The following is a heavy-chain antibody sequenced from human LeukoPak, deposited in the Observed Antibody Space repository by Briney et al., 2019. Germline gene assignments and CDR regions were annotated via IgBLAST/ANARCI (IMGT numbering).Heavy chain of an antibody. CDR3: ARRAGAYSHPYDY. Sequence: GGSLRLSCTVSGFTVSSNSMSWVRQAPGRGLEWVSFIYSDNTHYSDSVKGRFTISRDNSKNTLYLQMNSLRAEDTAVYYCARRAGAYSHPYDYWGQGTLVTVSS. D-gene: IGHD4/OR15-4a*01. CDR2: IYSDNT. CDR1: GFTVSSNS. V-gene: IGHV3-53*01. J-gene: IGHJ4*02.